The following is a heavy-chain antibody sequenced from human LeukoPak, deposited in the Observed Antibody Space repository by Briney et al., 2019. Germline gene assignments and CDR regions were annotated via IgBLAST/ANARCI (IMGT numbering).Heavy chain of an antibody. CDR1: GITVSRNY. D-gene: IGHD6-13*01. Sequence: PGGSLRLSCAASGITVSRNYMSWVRQAPGKGLEWVSIIYSGGDTYYADSVKGRFTISRDDSKNTLYLQMNSLRGDDTAVYYCVRDIVPYSSNWYYFDYWGQGTLVIVSS. V-gene: IGHV3-66*01. CDR3: VRDIVPYSSNWYYFDY. J-gene: IGHJ4*02. CDR2: IYSGGDT.